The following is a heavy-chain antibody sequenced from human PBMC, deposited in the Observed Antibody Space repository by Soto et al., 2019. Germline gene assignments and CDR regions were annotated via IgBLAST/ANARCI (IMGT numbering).Heavy chain of an antibody. Sequence: QVQLQESGPGLVKPSQTLSLTCTVSGGSISSGDYYWSWIRQPPGKGLEWIGYIYYSGSTYYNPSLRSRVTRSFAPSNNQCALKLSSVTAADTAVYYCARRSRYDISTVYWGQGTLVAVSS. D-gene: IGHD3-9*01. CDR2: IYYSGST. V-gene: IGHV4-30-4*01. J-gene: IGHJ4*02. CDR3: ARRSRYDISTVY. CDR1: GGSISSGDYY.